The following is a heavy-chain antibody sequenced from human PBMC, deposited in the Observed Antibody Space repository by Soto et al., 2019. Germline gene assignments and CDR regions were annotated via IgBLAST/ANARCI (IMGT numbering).Heavy chain of an antibody. CDR2: INPSGGST. J-gene: IGHJ5*02. D-gene: IGHD2-15*01. CDR1: GYTFTSYY. Sequence: ASVKVSCKASGYTFTSYYMRWVRQAPGQGLEWMGIINPSGGSTSYAQKFQGRVTMTRDTSTSTVYMELSSLRSEDTAVYYCASGYCSGGSCDNWFDPWGQGTLVTVSS. CDR3: ASGYCSGGSCDNWFDP. V-gene: IGHV1-46*03.